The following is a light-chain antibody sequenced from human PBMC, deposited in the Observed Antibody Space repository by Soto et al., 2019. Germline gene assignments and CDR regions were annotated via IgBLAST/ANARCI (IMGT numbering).Light chain of an antibody. CDR3: QHYNNWPRT. J-gene: IGKJ2*01. Sequence: EIVMTQSPATLSVSPGERATVSCRASQSVSSNLAWYQQKPGQARRLLIYGASTRATGIPARFSGSGSGTEFTLTIGSLQSEDFAVYYCQHYNNWPRTFGQGTKLEIK. CDR2: GAS. CDR1: QSVSSN. V-gene: IGKV3-15*01.